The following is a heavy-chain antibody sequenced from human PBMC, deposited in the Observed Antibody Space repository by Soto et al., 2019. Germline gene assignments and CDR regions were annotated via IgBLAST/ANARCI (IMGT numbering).Heavy chain of an antibody. Sequence: SETLSLTCTVSGGSISSSSYYWGWIRQPPGKGLEWIGSIYYSGSTYYNPSLKSRVTISLDTAKNQFSLKQSSGTAADTAVYYCARHFVGAREPQAFDIWGQGTMVTVSS. V-gene: IGHV4-39*01. CDR3: ARHFVGAREPQAFDI. CDR1: GGSISSSSYY. J-gene: IGHJ3*02. CDR2: IYYSGST. D-gene: IGHD1-26*01.